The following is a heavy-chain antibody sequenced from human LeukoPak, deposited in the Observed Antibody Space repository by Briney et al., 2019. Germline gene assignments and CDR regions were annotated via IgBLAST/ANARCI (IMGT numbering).Heavy chain of an antibody. D-gene: IGHD3-16*01. CDR3: AKSTRAVMAMMDV. J-gene: IGHJ6*04. V-gene: IGHV3-21*01. CDR2: ISSRSTYI. CDR1: GFSFSSYA. Sequence: GSLRLSCAASGFSFSSYAMSWVRQAPGKGLEWVSSISSRSTYIYHADSVKGRSTISRDNAKNSLFLQMNSLRAEDTAVYFCAKSTRAVMAMMDVWGKGTTVTVSS.